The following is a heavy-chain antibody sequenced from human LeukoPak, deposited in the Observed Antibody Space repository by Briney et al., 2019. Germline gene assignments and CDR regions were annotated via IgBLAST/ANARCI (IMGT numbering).Heavy chain of an antibody. CDR1: GYTFTSYG. Sequence: GASVKVSCKASGYTFTSYGMNWVRQAPGQGLEWMGWINTNTGNPTYAQGFTGRFVFSLDTSVSTAYLQISSLKAEDTAVYYCAREYNTNRPGFDAFDIWGQGTMVTVSS. D-gene: IGHD1-14*01. CDR2: INTNTGNP. J-gene: IGHJ3*02. V-gene: IGHV7-4-1*02. CDR3: AREYNTNRPGFDAFDI.